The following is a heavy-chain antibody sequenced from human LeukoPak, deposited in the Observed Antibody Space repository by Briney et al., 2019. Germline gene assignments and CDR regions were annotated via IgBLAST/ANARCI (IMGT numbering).Heavy chain of an antibody. CDR1: GFTFDDYG. J-gene: IGHJ4*02. CDR3: AREGYYCDSSGYYRIMSFDY. D-gene: IGHD3-22*01. CDR2: INWNGGST. V-gene: IGHV3-20*04. Sequence: PGGSLRLSCAASGFTFDDYGMSWVRQAPGKGLEWVSGINWNGGSTGYADSVKGRFTISRDNAKNSLYLQMNSLRAEDTALYYCAREGYYCDSSGYYRIMSFDYWGQGTLVTVSS.